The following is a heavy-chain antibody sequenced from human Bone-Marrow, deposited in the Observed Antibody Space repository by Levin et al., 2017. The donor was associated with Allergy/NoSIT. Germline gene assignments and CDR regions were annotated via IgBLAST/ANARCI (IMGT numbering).Heavy chain of an antibody. V-gene: IGHV3-23*02. CDR3: AKTSPYGTSWLGAFDI. D-gene: IGHD6-13*01. CDR2: ITIRSTSA. J-gene: IGHJ3*02. Sequence: SCAASGFTFSSYAMSWVRQAPGKGLEWVSVITIRSTSAYGDSVKGRFTTSRDNSKYTLYLQMSSLRAEDTAVYYCAKTSPYGTSWLGAFDIWGQGTMVTVSS. CDR1: GFTFSSYA.